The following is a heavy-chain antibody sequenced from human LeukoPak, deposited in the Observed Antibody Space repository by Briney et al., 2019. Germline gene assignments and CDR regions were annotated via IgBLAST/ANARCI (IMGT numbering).Heavy chain of an antibody. Sequence: GGTLRLSCAASGFTFSSYGMSWVRQAPGKGLEWVSAISSSGSTIYYADSVKGRFTISRDNAKNSLYLQMNSLRAEDTAVYYCAKDIYVWGSYRPNYFDYWGQGTLVTVSS. CDR3: AKDIYVWGSYRPNYFDY. D-gene: IGHD3-16*02. CDR2: ISSSGSTI. J-gene: IGHJ4*02. CDR1: GFTFSSYG. V-gene: IGHV3-23*01.